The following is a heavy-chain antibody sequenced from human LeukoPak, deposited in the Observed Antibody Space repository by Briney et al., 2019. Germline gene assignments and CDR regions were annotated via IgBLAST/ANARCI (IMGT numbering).Heavy chain of an antibody. CDR1: GFTFSSYW. J-gene: IGHJ6*03. V-gene: IGHV3-7*01. CDR3: AREHYFYHMDG. CDR2: VNQGGTEK. Sequence: GGSLRLSCAASGFTFSSYWMSWVRQAPGKGLEWVANVNQGGTEKYYVDSVKGRFTISRDNAENSLYLQMNSLRAEDTAVYYCAREHYFYHMDGWGEGTTVTVSS.